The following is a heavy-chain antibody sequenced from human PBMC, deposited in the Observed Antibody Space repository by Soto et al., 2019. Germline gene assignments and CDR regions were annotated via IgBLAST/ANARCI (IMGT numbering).Heavy chain of an antibody. J-gene: IGHJ4*02. CDR1: GFTLSSYS. CDR2: ISSSSSYI. D-gene: IGHD3-22*01. V-gene: IGHV3-21*01. Sequence: GGSLRLSWAASGFTLSSYSMNWVRRAPGKGLEWVSSISSSSSYIYYADSVKGRFTISRDNAKNSLYLQMNSLRAGDTAIYFCARAIGPTLFDYWGQGTLVTVSS. CDR3: ARAIGPTLFDY.